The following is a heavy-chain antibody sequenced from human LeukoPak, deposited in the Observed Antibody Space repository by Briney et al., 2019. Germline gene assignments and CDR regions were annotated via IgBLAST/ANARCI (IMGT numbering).Heavy chain of an antibody. J-gene: IGHJ4*02. D-gene: IGHD3-9*01. V-gene: IGHV4-38-2*02. Sequence: SETLSLTCTVSGYSISSGYYWGWIRQPPGKGLEWIGSIYHSGSTYYNPSLKSRVTISVDTSKNQFSLKLSSVTAADTAVYYCARVEYYDILTGPANFDYWGQGTLVTVSS. CDR2: IYHSGST. CDR1: GYSISSGYY. CDR3: ARVEYYDILTGPANFDY.